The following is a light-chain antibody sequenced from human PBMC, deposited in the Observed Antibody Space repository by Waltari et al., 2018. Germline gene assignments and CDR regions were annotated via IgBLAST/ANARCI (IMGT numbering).Light chain of an antibody. CDR3: CSYAGGNSYV. Sequence: QSALTQPASVSGSPGQSITISCSGTTNDVGASDFVAWYQHHPGEAPKLKIYDVSKRPPGVSDRFSGSKSGNTASLTISGLQADDEADYYCCSYAGGNSYVFGSGTKVTVL. J-gene: IGLJ1*01. V-gene: IGLV2-23*02. CDR2: DVS. CDR1: TNDVGASDF.